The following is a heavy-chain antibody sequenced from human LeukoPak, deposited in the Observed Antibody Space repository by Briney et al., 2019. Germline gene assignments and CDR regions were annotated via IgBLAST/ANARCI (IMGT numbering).Heavy chain of an antibody. V-gene: IGHV4-34*01. Sequence: PSETLSLTCAVYGGSFSGYYWSWIRQPPGKGLEWIGEINHSGSTNYNPSLKSRVTISVDTSKSQFSLKLSSVTAADTAVYYCARARCSSSWYGYYYYYGMDVWGQGTTVTVSS. CDR3: ARARCSSSWYGYYYYYGMDV. D-gene: IGHD6-13*01. CDR1: GGSFSGYY. CDR2: INHSGST. J-gene: IGHJ6*02.